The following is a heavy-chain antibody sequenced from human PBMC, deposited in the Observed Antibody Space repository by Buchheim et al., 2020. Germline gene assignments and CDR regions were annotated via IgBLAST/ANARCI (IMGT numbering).Heavy chain of an antibody. CDR2: IKQDGSEK. CDR1: GFTFSSYW. Sequence: EVQLVESGGGLVQPGGSLRLSCAASGFTFSSYWMSWVRQAPGKGLEWVANIKQDGSEKYYVDSVKGRFTISSDNAKHSLYLQMNSLRAEDTAVYYCARVAAVAGWGVGYYFDYWGQGTL. V-gene: IGHV3-7*01. CDR3: ARVAAVAGWGVGYYFDY. D-gene: IGHD6-19*01. J-gene: IGHJ4*02.